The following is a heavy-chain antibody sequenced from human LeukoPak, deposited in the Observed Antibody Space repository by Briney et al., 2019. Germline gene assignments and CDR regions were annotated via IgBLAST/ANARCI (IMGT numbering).Heavy chain of an antibody. J-gene: IGHJ4*02. CDR2: SRNKANSYTT. V-gene: IGHV3-72*01. CDR3: ARSSGRSVFDY. CDR1: GFTISDYY. Sequence: GGSLRLSCAASGFTISDYYIDWVRQAPGKGLEWVGRSRNKANSYTTEYAASVEGRFTISRDDSENSLYLQMNSLKTEDTAVYYRARSSGRSVFDYWGQGTLVTVSS. D-gene: IGHD1-26*01.